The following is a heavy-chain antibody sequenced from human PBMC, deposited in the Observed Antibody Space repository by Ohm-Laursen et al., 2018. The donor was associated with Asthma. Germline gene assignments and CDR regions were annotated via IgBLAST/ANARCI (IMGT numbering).Heavy chain of an antibody. CDR2: VYHTGST. CDR1: GGSVSSGSYY. Sequence: SDTLSLTCTVSGGSVSSGSYYWIWIRQPPGRGLEFIGYVYHTGSTIYNPSLKGRVTISVDTSKNHFSLWLTSVTSADTAVYYCAIGSRIVTGYYGSAALNWFDPWGQGTLVTVSS. D-gene: IGHD3-9*01. V-gene: IGHV4-61*03. CDR3: AIGSRIVTGYYGSAALNWFDP. J-gene: IGHJ5*02.